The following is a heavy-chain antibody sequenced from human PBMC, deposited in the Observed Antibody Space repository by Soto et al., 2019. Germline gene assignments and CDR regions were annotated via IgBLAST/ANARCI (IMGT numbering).Heavy chain of an antibody. CDR3: ARGGPVLMVYQRYYGMDV. J-gene: IGHJ6*02. CDR1: GFTFSSYA. V-gene: IGHV3-30-3*01. CDR2: ISYDGSNK. Sequence: QVQLVESGGGVVQPGRSLRLSCAASGFTFSSYAMHWVRQAPGKGLEWVAVISYDGSNKYYADSVKGRFTISRDNSKNPLYLQMNCLSAEDTAVYYCARGGPVLMVYQRYYGMDVWGQGTTVTVSS. D-gene: IGHD2-8*01.